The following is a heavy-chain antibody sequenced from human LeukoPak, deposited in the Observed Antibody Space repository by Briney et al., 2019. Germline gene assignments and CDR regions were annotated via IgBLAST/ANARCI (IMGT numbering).Heavy chain of an antibody. CDR2: ISYDGSNK. Sequence: PGGSLRLSCAASGFTFSSYGMHWVRQAPGKGLEWVAVISYDGSNKYYADSVKGRFTISRDNSKNTLYLQMNSLRAEDTAVYYCAKSEAAAGTRKYYYYYMDVWGKGTTVTISS. CDR1: GFTFSSYG. D-gene: IGHD6-13*01. J-gene: IGHJ6*03. CDR3: AKSEAAAGTRKYYYYYMDV. V-gene: IGHV3-30*18.